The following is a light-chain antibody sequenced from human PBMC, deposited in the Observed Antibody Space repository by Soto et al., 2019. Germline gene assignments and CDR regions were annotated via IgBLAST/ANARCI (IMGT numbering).Light chain of an antibody. CDR3: QQSYRMPLT. J-gene: IGKJ1*01. CDR1: QSISTY. Sequence: DIQMTQSPSSLSVSVGDRVTIACRASQSISTYLNWYQQKPGKAPKVLIYAESSLQSGVPSRFSGSGSETDFTLTISSLHPEDFATYYGQQSYRMPLTFGQGTKLEI. V-gene: IGKV1-39*01. CDR2: AES.